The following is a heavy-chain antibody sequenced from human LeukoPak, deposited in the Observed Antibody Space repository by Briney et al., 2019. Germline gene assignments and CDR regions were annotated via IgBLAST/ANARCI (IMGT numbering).Heavy chain of an antibody. CDR2: ISSSNNFI. J-gene: IGHJ6*03. Sequence: PGGSLRLSCAASGFTFNSYSMSWVRQAPGKGLEWVSSISSSNNFIYYADSVKGRFTISRDNAKNSLYLQMNSLRAEDTAVYYCARASLLWFGEEGYMDVWGKGTTVTVSS. V-gene: IGHV3-21*01. CDR1: GFTFNSYS. D-gene: IGHD3-10*01. CDR3: ARASLLWFGEEGYMDV.